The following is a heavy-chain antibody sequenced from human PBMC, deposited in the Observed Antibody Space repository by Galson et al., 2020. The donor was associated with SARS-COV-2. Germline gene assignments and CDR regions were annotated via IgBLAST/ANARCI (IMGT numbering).Heavy chain of an antibody. V-gene: IGHV3-21*01. CDR1: GFPFSTYS. CDR3: ARDEGIRGYYYGRLYYGMDV. J-gene: IGHJ6*02. D-gene: IGHD5-18*01. CDR2: ISTSSSYT. Sequence: NSGGSLRLSCAASGFPFSTYSMNWVRLAPGKGLDWVSSISTSSSYTYYLNSVKGRFSISRDNPRNSLYLQMNSLRAEDTAVYYCARDEGIRGYYYGRLYYGMDVWGQGTTVTVSS.